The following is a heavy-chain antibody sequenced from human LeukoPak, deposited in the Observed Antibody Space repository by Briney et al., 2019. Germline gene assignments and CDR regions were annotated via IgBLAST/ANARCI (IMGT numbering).Heavy chain of an antibody. CDR1: RSTVTASY. D-gene: IGHD6-6*01. Sequence: ALVRPSCSPARSTVTASYMNWGRRSARHRVGGLGWFNPNSGGTNYAQQFQRRVTSTRDTSISTAYMELSRLTADDTAVDYCARDPLYSSSSFDYWGQRTLVTVSS. J-gene: IGHJ4*02. CDR3: ARDPLYSSSSFDY. V-gene: IGHV1-2*01. CDR2: FNPNSGGT.